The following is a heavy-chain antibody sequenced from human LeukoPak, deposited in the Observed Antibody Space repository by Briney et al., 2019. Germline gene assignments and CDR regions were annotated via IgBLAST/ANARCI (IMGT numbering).Heavy chain of an antibody. J-gene: IGHJ4*02. D-gene: IGHD7-27*01. CDR1: GNTFTNSY. CDR2: INVNGGGT. V-gene: IGHV1-46*01. CDR3: AKDLGGGWGSTYY. Sequence: ASVKVSCKASGNTFTNSYVHCVRQAPGQGLEWMGIINVNGGGTDYAQNFQARVTLTRDMSTSTVYMEMSSLKSEDTAIYYCAKDLGGGWGSTYYWGQGTLVTVSS.